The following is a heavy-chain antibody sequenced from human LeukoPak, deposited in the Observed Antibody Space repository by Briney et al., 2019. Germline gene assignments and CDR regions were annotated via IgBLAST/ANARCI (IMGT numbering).Heavy chain of an antibody. J-gene: IGHJ6*03. D-gene: IGHD6-13*01. CDR3: AKVGEGVAAAGQPYYYYYYMDV. CDR2: IRYDGSNK. CDR1: GFTFSSYG. Sequence: GGSLRLSCAASGFTFSSYGMHWVRQAPGKGLEWVAFIRYDGSNKYYADSVKGRFTISRDNSKNTLYLQMNSLRAEDTAVYYCAKVGEGVAAAGQPYYYYYYMDVWGKGTTVTISS. V-gene: IGHV3-30*02.